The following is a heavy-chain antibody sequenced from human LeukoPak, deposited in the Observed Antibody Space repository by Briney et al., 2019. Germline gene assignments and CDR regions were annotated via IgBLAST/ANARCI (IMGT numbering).Heavy chain of an antibody. Sequence: GGSLRLSCAASGFTFCDFGMHWVRQAPGKGLEWVAVIRYNGDNQLYTDSVKGRFTISRDNSKNMLYLQMISLKTEDTAMYFCAKDLKPGAPDYWGQGTLVTVSS. CDR3: AKDLKPGAPDY. CDR1: GFTFCDFG. D-gene: IGHD1-26*01. J-gene: IGHJ4*02. CDR2: IRYNGDNQ. V-gene: IGHV3-30*02.